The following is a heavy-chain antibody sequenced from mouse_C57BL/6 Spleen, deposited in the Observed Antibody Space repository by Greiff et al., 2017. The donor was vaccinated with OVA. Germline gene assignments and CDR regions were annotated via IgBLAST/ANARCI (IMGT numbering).Heavy chain of an antibody. V-gene: IGHV5-4*01. D-gene: IGHD2-10*01. Sequence: EVHLVESGGGLVKPGGSLKLSCAASGFTFSSYAMSWVRQTPEKRLEWVATISDGGSYTYYPDNVKGRFTISRDNAKNNLYLQMSHLKSEDTAMYYCARASYTFMDYWGQGTSVTVSS. CDR3: ARASYTFMDY. CDR2: ISDGGSYT. J-gene: IGHJ4*01. CDR1: GFTFSSYA.